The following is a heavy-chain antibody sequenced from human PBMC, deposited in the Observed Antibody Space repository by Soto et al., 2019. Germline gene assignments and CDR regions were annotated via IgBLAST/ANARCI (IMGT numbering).Heavy chain of an antibody. CDR2: IYYSGST. CDR1: GGSISSYY. CDR3: ARAGAGYYYYGMDV. D-gene: IGHD6-19*01. J-gene: IGHJ6*02. Sequence: PSETLSLTCTVSGGSISSYYWSWIRQPPGKGLEWIGYIYYSGSTNYNPSLKSRVTISVDTSKNQFSLKLSSVTAADTAVYYCARAGAGYYYYGMDVGGQGTTVTVAS. V-gene: IGHV4-59*01.